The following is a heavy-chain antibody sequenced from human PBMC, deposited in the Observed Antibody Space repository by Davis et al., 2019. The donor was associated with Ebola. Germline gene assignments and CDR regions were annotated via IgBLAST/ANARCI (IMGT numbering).Heavy chain of an antibody. J-gene: IGHJ5*02. CDR2: IYHSGST. Sequence: MPSETLSPTCAVPGGSISSGGYSWSWIRQPPGKGLEWIGYIYHSGSTYYNPSLKSRVTISVDRSKNQFSLKLSSVTAADTAVYYCARGKPFGSSFWFDPWGQGTLVTVSS. CDR3: ARGKPFGSSFWFDP. D-gene: IGHD6-13*01. CDR1: GGSISSGGYS. V-gene: IGHV4-30-2*01.